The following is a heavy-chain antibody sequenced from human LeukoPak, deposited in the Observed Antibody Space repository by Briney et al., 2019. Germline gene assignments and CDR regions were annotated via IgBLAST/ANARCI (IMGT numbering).Heavy chain of an antibody. D-gene: IGHD4-23*01. CDR1: GFTFSGFW. Sequence: GGSLRLSCAVSGFTFSGFWMSWSRQAPGKGLEWVASINSDGSEGYYADVVKGRFTISRDNAKNSLYLQINSLRAEDTAVYYCAKDPGDGGNSYWSQGTLVTVSS. CDR2: INSDGSEG. V-gene: IGHV3-7*03. J-gene: IGHJ4*02. CDR3: AKDPGDGGNSY.